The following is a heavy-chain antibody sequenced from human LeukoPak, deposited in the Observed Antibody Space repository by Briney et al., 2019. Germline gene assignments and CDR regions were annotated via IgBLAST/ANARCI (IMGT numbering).Heavy chain of an antibody. CDR2: IIPIFGTA. D-gene: IGHD2-15*01. CDR1: GGTFSSYA. J-gene: IGHJ5*02. Sequence: ASVKVSCKASGGTFSSYAISWVRQAPGQGLEWTGGIIPIFGTANYAQKFQGRVTITADESTSTAYMELSSLRSEDTAVYYCMVVAATREDNWFDPWGQGTLVTVSS. V-gene: IGHV1-69*01. CDR3: MVVAATREDNWFDP.